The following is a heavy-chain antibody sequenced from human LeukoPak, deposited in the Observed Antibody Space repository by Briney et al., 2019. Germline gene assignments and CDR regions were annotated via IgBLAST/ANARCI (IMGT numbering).Heavy chain of an antibody. CDR1: GFTFSNYT. J-gene: IGHJ4*02. Sequence: PGGSLRLSCTASGFTFSNYTMTWVRQAPGKGLEWVSSISGSGGSTFYPDSVKGRFTISRDNAKNSLYLQMNSLREEDTALYYCVREGRSMVAFDNWGQGVLVTVSS. V-gene: IGHV3-23*01. CDR3: VREGRSMVAFDN. CDR2: ISGSGGST. D-gene: IGHD5-12*01.